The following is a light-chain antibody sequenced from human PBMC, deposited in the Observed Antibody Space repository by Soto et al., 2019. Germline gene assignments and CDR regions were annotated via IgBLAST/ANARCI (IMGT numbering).Light chain of an antibody. CDR3: QHYKMYSPWT. CDR2: DAS. CDR1: QSISSW. V-gene: IGKV1-5*01. J-gene: IGKJ1*01. Sequence: DIQMTQSPSTLSASVGDRVTITCRASQSISSWLAWYQQIPGKAPKLLIYDASSLESGVPSRFSGSGSGTEFTLTISSLQPDDFATYYCQHYKMYSPWTFGQGTKV.